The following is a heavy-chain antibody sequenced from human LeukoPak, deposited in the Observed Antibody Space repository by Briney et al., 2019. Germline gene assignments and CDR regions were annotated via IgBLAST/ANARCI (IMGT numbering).Heavy chain of an antibody. J-gene: IGHJ3*02. CDR2: ITPDASST. CDR1: GFTFSSYG. Sequence: GGSLRLSCAASGFTFSSYGMSWVRQAPGKGLMWVSRITPDASSTDYADSVKGRFTISRDNSKNTLYLQMNSLTAEDTAVYYCAKDLALDSTGYPDAFDIWGQGTMVTVSS. D-gene: IGHD3-22*01. V-gene: IGHV3-23*01. CDR3: AKDLALDSTGYPDAFDI.